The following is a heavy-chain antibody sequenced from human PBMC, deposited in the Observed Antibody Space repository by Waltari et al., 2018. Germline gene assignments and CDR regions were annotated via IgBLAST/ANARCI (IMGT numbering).Heavy chain of an antibody. J-gene: IGHJ6*03. V-gene: IGHV3-21*01. CDR1: GFTFSSYS. Sequence: EVQLVESGGGLVKPGGSLRLSCAASGFTFSSYSMNWVRQAPGKGLEWVSSISSSSSYIYYADSVKGRCTISRDNAKNSLYLQMNSLRAEDTAVYYCAGAPRYPYYYYYYMDVWGKGTTVTISS. CDR3: AGAPRYPYYYYYYMDV. CDR2: ISSSSSYI. D-gene: IGHD1-1*01.